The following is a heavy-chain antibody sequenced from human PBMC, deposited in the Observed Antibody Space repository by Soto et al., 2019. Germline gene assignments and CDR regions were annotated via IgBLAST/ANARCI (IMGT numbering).Heavy chain of an antibody. D-gene: IGHD2-15*01. Sequence: EVQLLESGGGLVQPGGSLRLSCAASGFTFSSYAMSWVRQAPGKGLEWVSAISGSGGSTYYADSVKGRFTISRDNSKNTLYLQMNSLRAEDTAVYYCAKDKGYCSGGSCSGFDYWGQGTLVTVSS. CDR1: GFTFSSYA. CDR3: AKDKGYCSGGSCSGFDY. CDR2: ISGSGGST. V-gene: IGHV3-23*01. J-gene: IGHJ4*02.